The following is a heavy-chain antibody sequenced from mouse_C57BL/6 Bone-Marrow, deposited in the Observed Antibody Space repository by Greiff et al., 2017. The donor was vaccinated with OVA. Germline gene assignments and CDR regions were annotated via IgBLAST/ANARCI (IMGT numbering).Heavy chain of an antibody. D-gene: IGHD1-1*01. J-gene: IGHJ1*03. CDR2: ISSGGSYT. CDR1: GFTFSSYG. V-gene: IGHV5-6*01. Sequence: EVKLMESGGDLVKPGGSLKLSCAASGFTFSSYGMSWVRQTPDKRLEWVATISSGGSYTYYPDSVKGRFTISRHNAKNTLYLQMSSLKSEDTAMYYCARHASSFWYFDVWGTGTTVTVS. CDR3: ARHASSFWYFDV.